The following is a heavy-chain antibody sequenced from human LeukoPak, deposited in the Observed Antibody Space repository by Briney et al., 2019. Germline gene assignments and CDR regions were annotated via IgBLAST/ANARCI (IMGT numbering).Heavy chain of an antibody. Sequence: GGSLRLSCAASGFTFSSYAMTWVRQAPGKGLEWVSNISGSGGSTYYADSVKGRFTISRDNTNNTLYLQMNSLRAEDTAVYYCAKSYDFADDFWGQGTLVTVSS. CDR3: AKSYDFADDF. J-gene: IGHJ4*02. CDR2: ISGSGGST. CDR1: GFTFSSYA. V-gene: IGHV3-23*01. D-gene: IGHD3-3*01.